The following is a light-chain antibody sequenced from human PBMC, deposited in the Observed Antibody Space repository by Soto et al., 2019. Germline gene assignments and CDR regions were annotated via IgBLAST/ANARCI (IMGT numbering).Light chain of an antibody. CDR1: QSVSSN. J-gene: IGKJ1*01. CDR2: GAS. CDR3: QQYNNWRT. Sequence: EIVMTQSPATLSVSPGERATLSCRASQSVSSNLAWYQQKPGQAPRLLIYGASTRATGIPARLSGSGSGTEFTLTICSLQSVDVAVYYCQQYNNWRTFGQGNKVEI. V-gene: IGKV3-15*01.